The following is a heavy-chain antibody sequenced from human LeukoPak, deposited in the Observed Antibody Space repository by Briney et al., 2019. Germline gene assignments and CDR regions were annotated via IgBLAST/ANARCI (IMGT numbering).Heavy chain of an antibody. V-gene: IGHV3-21*01. CDR1: GFTFSSCS. CDR3: ARDPDRAADITIFGVVIPNYYYYGMDV. CDR2: ISSSSSYI. D-gene: IGHD3-3*01. J-gene: IGHJ6*02. Sequence: PGGSLRLSCAASGFTFSSCSMNWVRQAPGKGLEWVLSISSSSSYIYYADSVKGRFTISRDNAKNSLYLQMNSLRAEDTAVYYCARDPDRAADITIFGVVIPNYYYYGMDVWGQGTTVTVSS.